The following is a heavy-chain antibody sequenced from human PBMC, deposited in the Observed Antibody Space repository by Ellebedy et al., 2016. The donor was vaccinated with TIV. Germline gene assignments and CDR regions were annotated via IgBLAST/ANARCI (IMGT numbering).Heavy chain of an antibody. Sequence: GESLKISCAASGFTFSSYWMHWVRQAPGKGLVWVSRINSDGSSTSYADSVKGRFTISRDNAKNTLYLQMNSLRAEDTAVYYCAREPIVVVPAPTTYYYYYGMDVWGQGTTVTVSS. D-gene: IGHD2-2*01. J-gene: IGHJ6*02. CDR2: INSDGSST. V-gene: IGHV3-74*01. CDR3: AREPIVVVPAPTTYYYYYGMDV. CDR1: GFTFSSYW.